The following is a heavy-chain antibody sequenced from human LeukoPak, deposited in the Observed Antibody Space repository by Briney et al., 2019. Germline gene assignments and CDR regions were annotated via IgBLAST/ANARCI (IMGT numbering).Heavy chain of an antibody. J-gene: IGHJ4*02. CDR2: ISAYNGNT. D-gene: IGHD3-10*01. Sequence: GASVKVSCKASGYTFTSYGISWVRQAPGQGLERMGWISAYNGNTNYAQKLQGRVTMTTDTSTSTAYMELRSLRSDDTAVYYCARDFAAGYGSGSYSPLNYWGQGTLVTVSS. CDR1: GYTFTSYG. V-gene: IGHV1-18*01. CDR3: ARDFAAGYGSGSYSPLNY.